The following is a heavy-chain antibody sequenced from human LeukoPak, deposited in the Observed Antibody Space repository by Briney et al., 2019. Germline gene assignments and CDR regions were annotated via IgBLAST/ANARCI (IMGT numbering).Heavy chain of an antibody. D-gene: IGHD6-19*01. CDR2: ISYDGSNK. J-gene: IGHJ4*02. V-gene: IGHV3-30-3*01. CDR3: ARDPSKQWLVPRLDY. CDR1: GFTFSSYA. Sequence: GGSLRLSCAASGFTFSSYAMHWVRQAPGKGLEWVAVISYDGSNKYYADSVKGRFTISRDNSKNTLYLQMNSLRAEDTAVYYCARDPSKQWLVPRLDYWGQGTLVTVSS.